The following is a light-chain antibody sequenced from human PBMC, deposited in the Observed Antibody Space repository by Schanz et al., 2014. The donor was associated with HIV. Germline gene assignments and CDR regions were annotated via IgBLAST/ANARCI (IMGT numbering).Light chain of an antibody. V-gene: IGLV2-14*03. CDR3: STYTTSKTWV. CDR1: SIAFSSSNL. J-gene: IGLJ3*02. CDR2: DVT. Sequence: QSALTQPTSVSGSPGQSITISCTGASIAFSSSNLVSWYQQHPGEAPRLIIYDVTSRPSGVSARFSGSKTGETASLTISGLQSEDEAEYYCSTYTTSKTWVFGGGTKLTVL.